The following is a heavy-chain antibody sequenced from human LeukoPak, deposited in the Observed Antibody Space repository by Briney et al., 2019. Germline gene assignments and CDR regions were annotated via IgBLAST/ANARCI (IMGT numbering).Heavy chain of an antibody. D-gene: IGHD3-3*02. J-gene: IGHJ4*02. CDR2: ISYDGSNK. V-gene: IGHV3-30*03. CDR3: ARAPSNAHFDY. CDR1: GFTFSSYG. Sequence: GGSLRLSCAASGFTFSSYGMHWVRQAPGKGLEWVAVISYDGSNKYYADSVKGRFTISRDNSKNTLYLQMNSLRAEDTAVYYCARAPSNAHFDYWGQGTLVTVSS.